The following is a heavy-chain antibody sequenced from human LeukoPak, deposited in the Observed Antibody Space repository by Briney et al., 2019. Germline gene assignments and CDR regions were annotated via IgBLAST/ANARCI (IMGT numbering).Heavy chain of an antibody. CDR3: ARVTPSCEYSSSYYDY. CDR1: GGSISSSSYY. D-gene: IGHD6-6*01. V-gene: IGHV4-39*07. CDR2: IYYSGTT. Sequence: SETLSLTCTVSGGSISSSSYYWGWIRQPPGKGLEWIGCIYYSGTTYYNPSLKSRVTISVDTSKNQFSLKLSSVTAADTAVYYCARVTPSCEYSSSYYDYCGQGTLVTVSS. J-gene: IGHJ4*02.